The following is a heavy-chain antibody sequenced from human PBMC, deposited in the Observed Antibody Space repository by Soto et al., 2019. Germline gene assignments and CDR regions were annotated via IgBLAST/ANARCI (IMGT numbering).Heavy chain of an antibody. CDR1: GFTFSPYW. Sequence: DVQLVESGGGLVQPGGSLRLSCAASGFTFSPYWMSWVRQAPGKGLEWVAIIKDDGGDELYLEAVRGRFTISRDNAKKSLYLAMDSLRVEDTAVYYCAGGSCWISDNWGQGTLVPVSS. CDR3: AGGSCWISDN. CDR2: IKDDGGDE. V-gene: IGHV3-7*05. J-gene: IGHJ4*02. D-gene: IGHD2-2*03.